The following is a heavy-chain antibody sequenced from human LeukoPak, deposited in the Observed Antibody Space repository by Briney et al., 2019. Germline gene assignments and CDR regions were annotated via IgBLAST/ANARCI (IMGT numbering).Heavy chain of an antibody. V-gene: IGHV1-2*02. D-gene: IGHD3-10*01. CDR3: ARDDPLYASGADTFDY. CDR1: GYTFTGYY. J-gene: IGHJ4*02. Sequence: ASVKVSCKASGYTFTGYYMHWVRQAPGQGLEWMGWINPNSGGTNYAQKLQGRVTMTRDTSISTAYMELSRLRSDGTAVYYCARDDPLYASGADTFDYWGQGTLVTVSS. CDR2: INPNSGGT.